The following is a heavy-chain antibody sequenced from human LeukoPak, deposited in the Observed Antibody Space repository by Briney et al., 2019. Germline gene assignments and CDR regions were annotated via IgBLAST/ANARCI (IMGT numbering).Heavy chain of an antibody. CDR1: GFTFSGSA. D-gene: IGHD1-26*01. J-gene: IGHJ4*02. CDR2: IRSKANSYAT. CDR3: TRTELSFDY. V-gene: IGHV3-73*01. Sequence: GGSLKLSCAASGFTFSGSAMHWVRQASGKGLEWVGRIRSKANSYATAYAASVKGRFTISRDDSKNTAYLQMNSLKTEDTAVYYCTRTELSFDYWGQGTLVTVSS.